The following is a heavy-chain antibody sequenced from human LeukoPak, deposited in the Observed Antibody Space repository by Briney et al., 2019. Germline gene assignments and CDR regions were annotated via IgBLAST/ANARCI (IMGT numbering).Heavy chain of an antibody. J-gene: IGHJ5*02. CDR2: IDKKTKNYET. Sequence: GGSLKLSCAVSGFTFSDCSIHWVRQASGKGLEWVGLIDKKTKNYETAYAASVRGRFTISRDDSQNTAYLQMYSLETEDTALYYCTRDAGTYNWLDPWGQGTLVTVSS. CDR3: TRDAGTYNWLDP. D-gene: IGHD1-26*01. CDR1: GFTFSDCS. V-gene: IGHV3-73*01.